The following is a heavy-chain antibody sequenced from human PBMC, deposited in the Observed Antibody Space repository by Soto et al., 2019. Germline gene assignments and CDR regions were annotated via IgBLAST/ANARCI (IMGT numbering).Heavy chain of an antibody. D-gene: IGHD3-16*02. J-gene: IGHJ3*02. CDR3: AADPDYYYVGGSYPQGAFDI. V-gene: IGHV1-58*02. Sequence: GASVKVSCKASGFTFTSSAMQWVRQARGQRLEWIGWIVVGSGNTNYAQKFQERVTITRDMSTSTAYMELSSLRSEDTAVYYCAADPDYYYVGGSYPQGAFDIWGQGTMVTVSS. CDR1: GFTFTSSA. CDR2: IVVGSGNT.